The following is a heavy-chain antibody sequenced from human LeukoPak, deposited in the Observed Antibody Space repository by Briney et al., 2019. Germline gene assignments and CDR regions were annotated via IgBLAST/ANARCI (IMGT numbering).Heavy chain of an antibody. CDR3: TTNSGYSSGWYVDY. D-gene: IGHD6-19*01. Sequence: HSGGSLRLSCAASGFTFSSYALSWVRQAPGKGLEWVSAISGSGGSAYYADSVKGRFTISRDNSKNTLYLQMNSLKTEDTAVYYCTTNSGYSSGWYVDYWGQGTLVTVSS. V-gene: IGHV3-23*01. CDR2: ISGSGGSA. J-gene: IGHJ4*02. CDR1: GFTFSSYA.